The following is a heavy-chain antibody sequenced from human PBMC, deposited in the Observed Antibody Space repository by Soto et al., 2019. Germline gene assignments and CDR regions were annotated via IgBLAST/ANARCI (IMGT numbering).Heavy chain of an antibody. CDR3: AKRKYCPSTTCFDY. D-gene: IGHD2-2*01. J-gene: IGHJ4*01. CDR1: GYTFTSYA. Sequence: ASVKVSCKASGYTFTSYAMLWVRQAPGQRHEWMGWINAGNGNTKYSQKFQGRVTITRDTSASTAYLELSSLRAEDTAVYYCAKRKYCPSTTCFDYWGQGTLVTVSS. CDR2: INAGNGNT. V-gene: IGHV1-3*01.